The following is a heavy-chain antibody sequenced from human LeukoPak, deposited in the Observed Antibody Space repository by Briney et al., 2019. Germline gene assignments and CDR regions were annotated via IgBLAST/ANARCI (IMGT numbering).Heavy chain of an antibody. V-gene: IGHV4-34*01. CDR3: ARSPDYGDYRAFDY. J-gene: IGHJ4*02. CDR1: GGSFSGYY. D-gene: IGHD4-17*01. Sequence: SETLSLTCAVYGGSFSGYYWSWIRQPPGKGLEWIGEINHSGSTNYNPSLKSRVTISVDTSKNQFSLKLSSVTAADTAVYYCARSPDYGDYRAFDYWGQGTLVTVSS. CDR2: INHSGST.